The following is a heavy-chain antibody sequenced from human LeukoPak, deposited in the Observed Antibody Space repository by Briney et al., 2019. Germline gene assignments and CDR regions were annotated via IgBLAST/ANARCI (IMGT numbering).Heavy chain of an antibody. CDR1: GGSFSGYY. CDR3: ARGPPRYGSGSYGFDY. D-gene: IGHD3-10*01. J-gene: IGHJ4*02. CDR2: INHSGST. Sequence: SETLSLTCAVYGGSFSGYYWSGFRQPPGRGLEWIGEINHSGSTNYNPSLKSRVTISVDTSKNQFSLKLSSVTAADTAVYYCARGPPRYGSGSYGFDYWGQGTLVTVSS. V-gene: IGHV4-34*01.